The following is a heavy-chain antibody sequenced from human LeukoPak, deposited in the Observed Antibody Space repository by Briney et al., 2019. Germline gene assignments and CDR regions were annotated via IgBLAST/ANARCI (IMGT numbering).Heavy chain of an antibody. CDR3: ASVSGSYDY. CDR1: GYSISSGYY. J-gene: IGHJ4*02. CDR2: ISSSGSTI. Sequence: LSLTCTVSGYSISSGYYWGWIRQPPGKGLEWVSYISSSGSTIYYADSVKGRFTISRDNAKNSLYLQMNSLRAEDTAVYYCASVSGSYDYWGQGTLVTVSS. D-gene: IGHD3-10*01. V-gene: IGHV3-11*01.